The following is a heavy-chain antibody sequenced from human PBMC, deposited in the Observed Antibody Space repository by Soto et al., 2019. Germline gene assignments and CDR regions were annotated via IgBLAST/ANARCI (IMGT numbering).Heavy chain of an antibody. J-gene: IGHJ6*02. CDR1: GFTFSSYA. CDR2: ISYDGSNK. Sequence: GGSLRLSCAASGFTFSSYAMHWVRQAPGKGLEWVAVISYDGSNKYYADSVKGRFTISRDNSKNTLYLQMNSLRAEDTAVYYCARDPYSSSWYAPIGYYYYYGMDVWGQGTTVTVSS. CDR3: ARDPYSSSWYAPIGYYYYYGMDV. V-gene: IGHV3-30-3*01. D-gene: IGHD6-13*01.